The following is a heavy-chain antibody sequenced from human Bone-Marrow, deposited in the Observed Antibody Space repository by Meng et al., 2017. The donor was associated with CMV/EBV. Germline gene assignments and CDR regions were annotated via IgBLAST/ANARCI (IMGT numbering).Heavy chain of an antibody. J-gene: IGHJ4*02. D-gene: IGHD2-2*01. Sequence: GGSLRLSCKGSGYSFTSYWIGWVRQMPGKGLEWMGIIYPGDSDTRYRPSFQGQVTISADKSISTAYLQWSSLKASDTAMYYCARGPLDIVVVPAVPPYYFVYWCQGELVNVSS. V-gene: IGHV5-51*01. CDR2: IYPGDSDT. CDR1: GYSFTSYW. CDR3: ARGPLDIVVVPAVPPYYFVY.